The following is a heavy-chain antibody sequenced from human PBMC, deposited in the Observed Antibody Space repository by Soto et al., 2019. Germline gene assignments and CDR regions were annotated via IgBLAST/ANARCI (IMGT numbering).Heavy chain of an antibody. V-gene: IGHV4-39*01. D-gene: IGHD3-10*01. CDR1: GGSISSSSYY. CDR2: IYYSGST. J-gene: IGHJ6*03. CDR3: TRSGYYYYYMDV. Sequence: SETLSLTCTASGGSISSSSYYWGWIRQPPGKGLEWIGSIYYSGSTYYNPSLKSRVTISVDTSKNQFSLKLSSVTAADTAVYYCTRSGYYYYYMDVWGKGTTVTVSS.